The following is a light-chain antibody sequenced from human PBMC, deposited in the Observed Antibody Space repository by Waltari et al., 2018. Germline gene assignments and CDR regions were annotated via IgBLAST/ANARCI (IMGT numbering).Light chain of an antibody. J-gene: IGLJ2*01. CDR2: LNSDGSH. CDR3: QTWGTGIQV. Sequence: QLVLTQSPSASASLGASVKLTCTLSSGHSRYAISLHQQQPEKGPRYLMKLNSDGSHSKGGGIPDRFSGSSSGAERYLTISSLQSEDEADYYCQTWGTGIQVFGGGTKLTVL. V-gene: IGLV4-69*01. CDR1: SGHSRYA.